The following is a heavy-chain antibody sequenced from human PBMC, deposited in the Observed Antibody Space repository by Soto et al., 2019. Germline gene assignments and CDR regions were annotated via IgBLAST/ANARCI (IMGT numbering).Heavy chain of an antibody. CDR1: GGSFSGHY. CDR3: ARGSRRSYGPMYNWFDP. D-gene: IGHD5-18*01. J-gene: IGHJ5*02. Sequence: PSETLSLTCAVYGGSFSGHYWSWIRQPPGKGLEWIGEINHSGSTNYNPSLKSRVTISVDTSKNQSSLKLSSVTAADTAVYYCARGSRRSYGPMYNWFDPWGQGTLVTVSS. CDR2: INHSGST. V-gene: IGHV4-34*01.